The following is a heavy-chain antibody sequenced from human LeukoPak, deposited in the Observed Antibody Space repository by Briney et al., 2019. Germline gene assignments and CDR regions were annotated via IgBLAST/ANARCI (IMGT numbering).Heavy chain of an antibody. J-gene: IGHJ4*02. D-gene: IGHD6-6*01. CDR1: GFTFSTSW. Sequence: GGSLRLSCAASGFTFSTSWMNWVRQAPGKGPVWVPRINGDGSITTYADSVKGRFTISRDNAKNALSLQMNSLRAEDTAVYYCRYGSSSGDYWGQGTLVTVSS. V-gene: IGHV3-74*01. CDR3: RYGSSSGDY. CDR2: INGDGSIT.